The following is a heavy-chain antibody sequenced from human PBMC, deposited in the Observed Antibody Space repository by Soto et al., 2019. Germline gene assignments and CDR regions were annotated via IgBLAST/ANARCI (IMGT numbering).Heavy chain of an antibody. CDR2: INVYSGNT. D-gene: IGHD3-16*01. V-gene: IGHV1-18*01. Sequence: QVQLVQSGGVVKKPGASVKVSCNTSGYPFVSYGIAWVRQAPGQGLEWMGWINVYSGNTDYAQKFRDRITVTTDTSTSTAYMELRGLRSDDTGVYYCARIKASSMDFWGQGTALTVSS. CDR1: GYPFVSYG. J-gene: IGHJ6*02. CDR3: ARIKASSMDF.